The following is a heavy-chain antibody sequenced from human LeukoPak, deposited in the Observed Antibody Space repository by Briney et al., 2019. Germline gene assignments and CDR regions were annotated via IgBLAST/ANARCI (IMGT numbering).Heavy chain of an antibody. CDR1: GFTFSAYA. Sequence: AGSLTLSCAASGFTFSAYAMTWLRQAPGKGLEWVSSIGSDNKPHYSASVTGRFAISRDNCKSMLFLQLKSLRAEDTALYYCAGELHYYVDMDVWGQGTTVTVSS. V-gene: IGHV3-23*05. D-gene: IGHD3-10*02. CDR3: AGELHYYVDMDV. CDR2: IGSDNKP. J-gene: IGHJ6*02.